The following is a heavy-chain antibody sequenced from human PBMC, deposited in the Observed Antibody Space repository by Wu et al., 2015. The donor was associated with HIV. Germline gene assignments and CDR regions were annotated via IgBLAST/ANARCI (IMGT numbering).Heavy chain of an antibody. CDR1: GYAFTNYD. D-gene: IGHD3-10*01. V-gene: IGHV1-8*01. Sequence: QVQLVQSGAEVKKPGASVKVSCKASGYAFTNYDINWVRQVTGQGLEWMGWMNPKSGNTGSAQKFQGRVTLTRNTSISTIYMDLSSLTSEDTAVYYCARGKGSGRYYYYYGMDVWGQGTTVTVSS. CDR3: ARGKGSGRYYYYYGMDV. CDR2: MNPKSGNT. J-gene: IGHJ6*02.